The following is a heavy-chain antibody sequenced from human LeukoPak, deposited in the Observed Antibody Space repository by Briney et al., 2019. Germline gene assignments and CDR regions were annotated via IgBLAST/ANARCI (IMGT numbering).Heavy chain of an antibody. J-gene: IGHJ6*03. D-gene: IGHD4-17*01. Sequence: GESLKISCKGSGYSFTSYWIGWVRQMPGKGLEWMGIIYPGDSDTRYSPSFQGQVTISADKSISTAYLQWSSLKASDTAMYYCARLSVTRRVYYYYMDVWGKGTTVTISS. CDR2: IYPGDSDT. CDR1: GYSFTSYW. V-gene: IGHV5-51*01. CDR3: ARLSVTRRVYYYYMDV.